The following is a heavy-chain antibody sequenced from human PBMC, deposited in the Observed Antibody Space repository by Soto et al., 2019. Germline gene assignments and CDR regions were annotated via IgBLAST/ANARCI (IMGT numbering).Heavy chain of an antibody. CDR3: ARQDTAMAAGDYYYGMDV. D-gene: IGHD5-18*01. CDR2: IYPGDSDT. CDR1: GYSFTSYW. Sequence: PGESLKISCKGSGYSFTSYWIGWVRQMPGKGLEWMGIIYPGDSDTRYSPSFQGQVTISADKSISTAYLQWSSLKASDTAMYYCARQDTAMAAGDYYYGMDVWGQGTTVTVSS. V-gene: IGHV5-51*01. J-gene: IGHJ6*02.